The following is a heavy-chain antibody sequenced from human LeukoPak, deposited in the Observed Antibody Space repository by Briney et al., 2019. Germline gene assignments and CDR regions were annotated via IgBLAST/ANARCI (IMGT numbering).Heavy chain of an antibody. D-gene: IGHD2-2*01. CDR3: ARDRLAMYYFDY. CDR1: GFTFSSYS. J-gene: IGHJ4*02. CDR2: ISSSSSYI. V-gene: IGHV3-21*01. Sequence: GGSLRLSCAASGFTFSSYSMNWVRQAPGKGLEWVSSISSSSSYIYYADSVKGRFTISRDNAKNSLYLQMNSLRAEGTAVYYCARDRLAMYYFDYWGQGTLVTVSS.